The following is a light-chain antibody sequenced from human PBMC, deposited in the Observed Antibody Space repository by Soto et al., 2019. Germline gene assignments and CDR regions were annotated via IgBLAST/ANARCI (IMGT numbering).Light chain of an antibody. J-gene: IGKJ1*01. V-gene: IGKV1-5*03. CDR3: QQYKTYPWT. CDR1: QNIGNW. Sequence: DIQMTQSPSTLSTYVGDRVTITCRASQNIGNWLAWYQQKPGKAPNLLIYGASSLESGVPSRFGGNGSGTEFTLTISSLQPDDFATYYCQQYKTYPWTFGQGTKVDIK. CDR2: GAS.